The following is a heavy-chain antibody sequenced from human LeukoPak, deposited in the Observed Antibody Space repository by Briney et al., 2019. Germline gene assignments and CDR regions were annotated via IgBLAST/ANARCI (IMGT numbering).Heavy chain of an antibody. J-gene: IGHJ4*02. CDR2: IYSSGST. V-gene: IGHV4-4*07. CDR3: ARFSYSGVDWYPEDY. CDR1: GGPISSYY. D-gene: IGHD2-21*02. Sequence: PSETLSLTCTVSGGPISSYYWSWIRQPAGKGLEWIGRIYSSGSTNYNPSLKSRVTMSVDTSKNQFSLKLSSVTAADTAVYYCARFSYSGVDWYPEDYWGQGTLVTVSS.